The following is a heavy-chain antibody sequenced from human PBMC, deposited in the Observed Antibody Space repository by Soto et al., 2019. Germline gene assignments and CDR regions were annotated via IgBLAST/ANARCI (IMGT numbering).Heavy chain of an antibody. CDR2: ISYDGSNK. V-gene: IGHV3-30*18. CDR3: AKDWEDPKWYSSRWSLGY. CDR1: GFTFSSYG. J-gene: IGHJ4*02. D-gene: IGHD6-13*01. Sequence: GGSLRLSCAASGFTFSSYGMHWVRQAPGKGLEWVAVISYDGSNKYDADSVKGRFTISRDNSKNTLYLQMNSLRAEDTAVYSCAKDWEDPKWYSSRWSLGYWGQGTLVTVSS.